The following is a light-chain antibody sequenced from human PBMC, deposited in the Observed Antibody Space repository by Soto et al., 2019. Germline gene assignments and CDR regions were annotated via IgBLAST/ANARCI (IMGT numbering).Light chain of an antibody. J-gene: IGKJ1*01. CDR3: QQYNNWPPWT. CDR1: QSITSN. V-gene: IGKV3-15*01. CDR2: GAS. Sequence: EIVMTQSPATLSVSPGERATLXXRASQSITSNVAWYQQKPGQAPRLLXYGASTRATGIPARFSGSGSGTEFTLTISSLQSEDFAVYYCQQYNNWPPWTFGQGIKV.